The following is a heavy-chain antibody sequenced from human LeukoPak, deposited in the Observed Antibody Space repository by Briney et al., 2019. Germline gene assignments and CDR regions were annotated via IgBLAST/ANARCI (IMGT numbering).Heavy chain of an antibody. CDR3: ASGDSSSWYSFDY. CDR1: GFTFSSYA. V-gene: IGHV3-23*01. D-gene: IGHD6-13*01. Sequence: PGGSLRLSCAASGFTFSSYAMSWVRQAPGKGLEWVSVIGGGIGSTYYADSVKGWFTISRDNSKNTLYLQMNSLRAEDTAIYYCASGDSSSWYSFDYWGQGTLVTVSS. J-gene: IGHJ4*02. CDR2: IGGGIGST.